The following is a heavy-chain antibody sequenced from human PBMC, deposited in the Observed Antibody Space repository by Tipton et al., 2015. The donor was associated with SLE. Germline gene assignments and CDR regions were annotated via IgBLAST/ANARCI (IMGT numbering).Heavy chain of an antibody. CDR1: DGSFSGFF. Sequence: TLSLTCGVYDGSFSGFFWSWIRQAPGKGLEWIGEINHSGGSNYNPSLKSRITISVDTSKKQFSLKLSSVTAADTAVYYCARYRGGFDVWGQGTKVTVSS. D-gene: IGHD3-10*01. J-gene: IGHJ3*01. CDR3: ARYRGGFDV. V-gene: IGHV4-34*01. CDR2: INHSGGS.